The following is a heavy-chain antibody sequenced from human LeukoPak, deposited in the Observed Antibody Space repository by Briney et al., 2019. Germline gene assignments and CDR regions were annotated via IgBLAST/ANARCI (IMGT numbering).Heavy chain of an antibody. Sequence: SETLSLTCTVSGGSISSYFWSWIRQPAGKRLECIGYIYYSGSTNYNPSLKSRVTISVDTSKNQFSLKLSSVTAADTAVYYCASARLGSGLEGAFDIWGQGTMVTVSS. J-gene: IGHJ3*02. CDR3: ASARLGSGLEGAFDI. CDR2: IYYSGST. CDR1: GGSISSYF. D-gene: IGHD6-25*01. V-gene: IGHV4-59*01.